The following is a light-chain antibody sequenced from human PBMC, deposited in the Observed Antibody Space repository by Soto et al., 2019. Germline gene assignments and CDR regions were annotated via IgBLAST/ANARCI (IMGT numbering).Light chain of an antibody. Sequence: EIVLTQSPGTLSLSPGERATLSCRASQSITNNYLAWYQQKPGQAPRLLIYGASTRATGIPARFSGSGSGTEFTLTNSSLQSEDFAVYYCQQYNNWPPEPFGQGTKVDI. J-gene: IGKJ1*01. CDR2: GAS. V-gene: IGKV3-15*01. CDR1: QSITNN. CDR3: QQYNNWPPEP.